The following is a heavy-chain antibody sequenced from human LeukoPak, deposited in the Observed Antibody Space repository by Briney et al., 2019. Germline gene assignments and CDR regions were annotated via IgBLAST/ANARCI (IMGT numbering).Heavy chain of an antibody. Sequence: SQTLSLTCTVSGGSISSGGYYWNWIRQHPGKGLEWIGYIYNSGSTYYNPSLKSRSTLSVDTSKNQFSLKLSSVTAADTAVYYCARGYCTNGVCSSDYFDYWGQGTLVTVSS. CDR1: GGSISSGGYY. D-gene: IGHD2-8*01. CDR2: IYNSGST. J-gene: IGHJ4*02. V-gene: IGHV4-31*03. CDR3: ARGYCTNGVCSSDYFDY.